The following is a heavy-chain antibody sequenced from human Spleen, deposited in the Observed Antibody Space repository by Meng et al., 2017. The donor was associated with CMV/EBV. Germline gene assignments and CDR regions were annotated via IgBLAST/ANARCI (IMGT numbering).Heavy chain of an antibody. J-gene: IGHJ4*02. Sequence: GGSLRLSCAASGFTFSNAWMSWVRQAPGKGLEWVSSISSSTSHIYYADSVKGRFTISRDNAKNSLFLQMNNLGAEDTAVYYCAKDRSMTTVPTALSFDYWGQGTLVTVSS. CDR3: AKDRSMTTVPTALSFDY. CDR2: ISSSTSHI. V-gene: IGHV3-21*04. D-gene: IGHD4-17*01. CDR1: GFTFSNAW.